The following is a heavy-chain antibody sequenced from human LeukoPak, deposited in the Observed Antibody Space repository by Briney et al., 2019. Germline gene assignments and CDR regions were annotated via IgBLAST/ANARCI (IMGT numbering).Heavy chain of an antibody. V-gene: IGHV3-23*01. CDR3: AKIDYVWGSYRQALFDY. D-gene: IGHD3-16*02. CDR1: GFTFSSYA. CDR2: ISGSGGST. J-gene: IGHJ4*02. Sequence: GGSLRLSCAASGFTFSSYAMSWVRQAPGKGLEWVSAISGSGGSTYYADSVKGRFTISRDNSKNTLYLQMNSLRAEDTAVYYCAKIDYVWGSYRQALFDYWGQGTLVTVSS.